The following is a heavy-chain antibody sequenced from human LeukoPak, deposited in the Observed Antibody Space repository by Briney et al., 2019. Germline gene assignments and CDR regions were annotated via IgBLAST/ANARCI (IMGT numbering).Heavy chain of an antibody. Sequence: KPGGSLRLSCAASGFTFSDYYMTWIRQAPGKGLEWVSYISRGGSTTYYVDSVKGRFTISRDNAKNSLYLQMNSLRAEDTAVYYCASMVAEAGPHWFDPWGQGTLVTISS. D-gene: IGHD6-19*01. CDR2: ISRGGSTT. CDR3: ASMVAEAGPHWFDP. J-gene: IGHJ5*02. CDR1: GFTFSDYY. V-gene: IGHV3-11*01.